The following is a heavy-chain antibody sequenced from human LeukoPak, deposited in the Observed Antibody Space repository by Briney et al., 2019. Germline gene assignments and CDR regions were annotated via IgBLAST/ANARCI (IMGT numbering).Heavy chain of an antibody. D-gene: IGHD6-6*01. J-gene: IGHJ5*02. CDR1: GFTFSNYE. Sequence: PGGSLRLSCAASGFTFSNYEMNWVRQAPGKGLEWVSYISGSGSTIYYADSVKGRFTISRDNAKDSLYLQMNSLRAEDTAVYYCASFPGVFAYSSSSVKDWFDPWGQGTLVTVSS. CDR2: ISGSGSTI. V-gene: IGHV3-48*03. CDR3: ASFPGVFAYSSSSVKDWFDP.